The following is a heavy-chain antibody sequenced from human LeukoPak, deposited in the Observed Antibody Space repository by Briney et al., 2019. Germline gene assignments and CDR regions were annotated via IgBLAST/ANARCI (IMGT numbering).Heavy chain of an antibody. V-gene: IGHV3-21*01. J-gene: IGHJ3*02. D-gene: IGHD6-19*01. CDR3: AKPPRQYSSGGKDAFDI. Sequence: GGSLRLSCAASGFTFSSYSMTWVRQAPGKGLEWVSSISSSSSYIYYADSVKGRFTISRDNAKNSLYLQMNSLRAEDTAVYYCAKPPRQYSSGGKDAFDIWGQGTMVTVSS. CDR1: GFTFSSYS. CDR2: ISSSSSYI.